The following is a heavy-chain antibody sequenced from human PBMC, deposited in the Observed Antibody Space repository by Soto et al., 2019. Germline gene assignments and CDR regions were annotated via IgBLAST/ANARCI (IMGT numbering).Heavy chain of an antibody. CDR2: IYYSGST. CDR1: GGSISSYY. CDR3: ASWAPLPAALDY. J-gene: IGHJ4*02. D-gene: IGHD2-2*01. V-gene: IGHV4-59*01. Sequence: SETLSLTCTVSGGSISSYYWSWIRQPPGKGLEWIGYIYYSGSTNYNPSLKSRVTISVDTSKNQFSLKLSSVTAADTAMYYCASWAPLPAALDYWGQGTLVTVSS.